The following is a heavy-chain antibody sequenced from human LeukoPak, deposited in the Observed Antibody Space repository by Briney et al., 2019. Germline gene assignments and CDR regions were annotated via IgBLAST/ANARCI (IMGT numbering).Heavy chain of an antibody. V-gene: IGHV4-61*01. D-gene: IGHD2-2*01. J-gene: IGHJ6*04. CDR3: ASGGGVVVPAAFYYYGMDV. CDR2: IYYSGST. Sequence: SETLSLTCTVSGGSVSSGSYYWSWIRQPPGKRLEWIGYIYYSGSTNYNPSLKSRVTISVDTSKNQFSLKLSSVTAADTAVYYCASGGGVVVPAAFYYYGMDVWGKGTTVTVSS. CDR1: GGSVSSGSYY.